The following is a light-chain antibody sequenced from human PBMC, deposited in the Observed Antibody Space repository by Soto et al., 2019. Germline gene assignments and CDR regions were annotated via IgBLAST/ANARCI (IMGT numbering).Light chain of an antibody. CDR2: EAN. J-gene: IGLJ1*01. Sequence: QSVLTQPPSASGSPGQSVAISCTGTSSDVGGYNYVSWYQQHPGKAPKLMIYEANKRPSGVPDRFSGSKSGNTASLTVSGLQAEDEADYYCSSYAGSSNVFXTGTKVTVL. CDR1: SSDVGGYNY. V-gene: IGLV2-8*01. CDR3: SSYAGSSNV.